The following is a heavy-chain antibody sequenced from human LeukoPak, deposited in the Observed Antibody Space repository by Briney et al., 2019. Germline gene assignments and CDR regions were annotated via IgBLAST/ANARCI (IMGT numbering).Heavy chain of an antibody. D-gene: IGHD6-13*01. CDR1: GSTFSSYW. J-gene: IGHJ4*02. CDR3: AREGSSSWYIGIDY. V-gene: IGHV3-7*03. Sequence: GGCLRLSCAASGSTFSSYWMGWVRQAPGEGLEWVANINQDGSAKYYVDSVKGRFTISRDNAKNSLYLQRNSLRAEHTSVYDCAREGSSSWYIGIDYWGQGTLVTVSS. CDR2: INQDGSAK.